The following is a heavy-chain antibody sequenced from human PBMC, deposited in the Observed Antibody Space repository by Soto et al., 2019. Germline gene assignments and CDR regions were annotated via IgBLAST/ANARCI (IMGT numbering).Heavy chain of an antibody. Sequence: SETLSLTCTVSGGSISTYYWSWIRQPPGKGLEWIGYIYYTGSTNYNPSLKSRVTISLDTSKNQFSLKLSSVTAADTAVYYSARASGCTYDSCAFDPWGQGTLVNVSS. CDR1: GGSISTYY. V-gene: IGHV4-59*01. CDR3: ARASGCTYDSCAFDP. J-gene: IGHJ5*02. D-gene: IGHD2-8*01. CDR2: IYYTGST.